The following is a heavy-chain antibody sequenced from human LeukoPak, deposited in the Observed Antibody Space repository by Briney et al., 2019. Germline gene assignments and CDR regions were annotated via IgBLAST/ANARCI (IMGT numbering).Heavy chain of an antibody. V-gene: IGHV3-23*01. CDR2: ISGSGGST. CDR3: AKYENDYVWGSYRYRYFQH. Sequence: GGSLRLSCAASGFTFSSYAMSWVRQAPGKGLEWVSAISGSGGSTYYADSVKGRFTISRDNSKNTLYLQMNSLRAEDTAVYYCAKYENDYVWGSYRYRYFQHWGQGTLVTVSS. J-gene: IGHJ1*01. CDR1: GFTFSSYA. D-gene: IGHD3-16*02.